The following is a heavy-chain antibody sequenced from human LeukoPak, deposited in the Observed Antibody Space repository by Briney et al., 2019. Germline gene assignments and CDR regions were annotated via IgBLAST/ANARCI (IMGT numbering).Heavy chain of an antibody. CDR3: ARGIYGDPVAFDS. J-gene: IGHJ4*02. D-gene: IGHD4-17*01. CDR1: GFTFSSFN. V-gene: IGHV3-74*03. CDR2: LKSDGSTA. Sequence: SGGSLRLSCAASGFTFSSFNMHWVRQAPGKGLVWVSRLKSDGSTAMYADSVQGRFTISRDNARNTVHLLMSSLTVEDTGVYYCARGIYGDPVAFDSWGRGALVTVSS.